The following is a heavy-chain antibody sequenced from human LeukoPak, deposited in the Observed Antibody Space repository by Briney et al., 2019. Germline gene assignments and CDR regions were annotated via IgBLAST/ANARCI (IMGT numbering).Heavy chain of an antibody. J-gene: IGHJ3*02. Sequence: GGSLRLSCAASGFTFSSYAMSWVRQAPGKGLEWFSAISGSGGNTYYADSVKGRFTISRDNSKNTLYLQMNSLRAEDTAVYYCAKGVGAITAKAFDIWGQGTMVTVSS. D-gene: IGHD1-26*01. CDR2: ISGSGGNT. CDR1: GFTFSSYA. V-gene: IGHV3-23*01. CDR3: AKGVGAITAKAFDI.